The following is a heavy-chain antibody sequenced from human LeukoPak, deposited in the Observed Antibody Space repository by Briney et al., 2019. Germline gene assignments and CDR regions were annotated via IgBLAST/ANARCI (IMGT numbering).Heavy chain of an antibody. Sequence: GRSLRLSCAASGFTFSSYGMHWVRQAPGKGLEWLAVISYDGSNKYYADSVKGRFTISRDNSKNTLYLQMNSLRVEDTAVYYCANLFGGFDYWGQGTLVTVSS. J-gene: IGHJ4*02. CDR3: ANLFGGFDY. CDR1: GFTFSSYG. CDR2: ISYDGSNK. V-gene: IGHV3-30*18. D-gene: IGHD3-10*01.